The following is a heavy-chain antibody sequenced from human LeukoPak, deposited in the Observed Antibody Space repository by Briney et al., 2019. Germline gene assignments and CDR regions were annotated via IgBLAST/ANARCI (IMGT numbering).Heavy chain of an antibody. J-gene: IGHJ4*02. Sequence: ASVKVSCKASGGTFTGYYLHWVRQAPGQGLEWLGWINPKSGGTNYAQRFQARVTMTWDTSISTAYMELSSLRSDDAAVYYCAGSSSSGFKDYWGQGTLVTVSS. V-gene: IGHV1-2*02. CDR1: GGTFTGYY. CDR3: AGSSSSGFKDY. CDR2: INPKSGGT. D-gene: IGHD3-22*01.